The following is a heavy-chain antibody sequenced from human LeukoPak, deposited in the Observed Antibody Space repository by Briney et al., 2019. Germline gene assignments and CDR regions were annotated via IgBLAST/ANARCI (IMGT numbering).Heavy chain of an antibody. CDR2: ISYDGTSK. CDR3: VRVVYSGSGSYGGFDY. D-gene: IGHD3-10*01. CDR1: GFTFNSYA. J-gene: IGHJ4*02. V-gene: IGHV3-30-3*01. Sequence: EPGTSLRLSCAASGFTFNSYAMHWVRQAPGKGLEWVAVISYDGTSKYYAESVKGRFTISRDNSKNTLYLQMNSLRVEDTSVYYCVRVVYSGSGSYGGFDYWGQGTLVTVSS.